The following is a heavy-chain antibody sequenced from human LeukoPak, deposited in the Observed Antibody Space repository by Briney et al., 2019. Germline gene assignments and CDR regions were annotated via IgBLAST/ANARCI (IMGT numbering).Heavy chain of an antibody. CDR2: TIPIFGTA. V-gene: IGHV1-69*01. CDR3: ARPQPYYYDSSGYYAQLAFDI. CDR1: GGTFSSYA. Sequence: SVKVSCKASGGTFSSYAISWVRQAPGQGLEWMGGTIPIFGTANYAQKFQGRVTITADESTSTAYMELSSLRSEDTAVYYCARPQPYYYDSSGYYAQLAFDIWGQGTMVTVSS. J-gene: IGHJ3*02. D-gene: IGHD3-22*01.